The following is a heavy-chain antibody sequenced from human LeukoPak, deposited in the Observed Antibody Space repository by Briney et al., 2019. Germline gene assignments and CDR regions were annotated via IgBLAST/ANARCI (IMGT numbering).Heavy chain of an antibody. J-gene: IGHJ4*02. CDR1: GGSFSGHY. CDR2: INHSGST. V-gene: IGHV4-34*01. CDR3: AMDYSSSWYLGY. D-gene: IGHD6-13*01. Sequence: PSETLSLTCAVYGGSFSGHYWSWIRQPPGKGLEWIGEINHSGSTNYNPSLKSRVTISVDTSKNQFSLKLSSVTAADTAVYYCAMDYSSSWYLGYWGQGTLVTVSS.